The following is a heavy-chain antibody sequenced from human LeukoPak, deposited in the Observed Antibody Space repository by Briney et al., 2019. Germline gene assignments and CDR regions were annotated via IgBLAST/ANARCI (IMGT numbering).Heavy chain of an antibody. D-gene: IGHD3-22*01. V-gene: IGHV1-24*01. CDR3: ATPAELVVVNAFDY. Sequence: ASVKVSCEVSGYTLTELSMHWVRQAPGKGLEWMGGFDPEDGETIYAQKFQGRVTMTEDTSTDTAYMELSSLRSEDTAVYYCATPAELVVVNAFDYWGQGTLVTVSS. J-gene: IGHJ4*02. CDR1: GYTLTELS. CDR2: FDPEDGET.